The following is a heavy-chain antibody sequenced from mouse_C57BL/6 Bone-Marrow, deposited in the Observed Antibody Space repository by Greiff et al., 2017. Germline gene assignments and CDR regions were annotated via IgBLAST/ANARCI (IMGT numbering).Heavy chain of an antibody. CDR1: GYTFTSYW. CDR3: ARPTTVVDY. J-gene: IGHJ2*01. CDR2: IHPTGGST. Sequence: QVQLQQPGAELVKPGASVKLSCKASGYTFTSYWMHWVKQRPGQGLEWIGMIHPTGGSTNYNEKFKGKATLTVDKSSSTAYLQLSSLTSEDSAVYYCARPTTVVDYWGQGTTLTVSS. D-gene: IGHD1-1*01. V-gene: IGHV1-64*01.